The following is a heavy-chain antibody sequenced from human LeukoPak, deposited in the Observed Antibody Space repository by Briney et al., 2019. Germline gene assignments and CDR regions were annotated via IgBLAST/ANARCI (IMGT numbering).Heavy chain of an antibody. CDR2: ISSGSSYI. V-gene: IGHV3-21*01. J-gene: IGHJ4*02. CDR1: GFTFNSYS. CDR3: ARGEGLFDY. Sequence: GGSLRLSCAASGFTFNSYSMNWVRQAPGKGLEWVSSISSGSSYIFYADSVKGRFTISRDNAKNSLYLHMNSLRAEDTAVYYCARGEGLFDYWGQGTLVTVSS.